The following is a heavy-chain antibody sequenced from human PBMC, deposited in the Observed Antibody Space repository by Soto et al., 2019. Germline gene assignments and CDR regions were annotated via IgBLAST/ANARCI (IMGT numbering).Heavy chain of an antibody. CDR3: ARVSYCSTTSCYSGDSYYFDY. Sequence: KSSETLSLTCAVSGYSISSGYYWGWIRQPPGEGLEWIGSVYHSGNTFYNPSLKSRVTISIDTSSNQFSLKLSSVTAADTAIFYCARVSYCSTTSCYSGDSYYFDYWGRGTLVTVSS. J-gene: IGHJ4*02. V-gene: IGHV4-38-2*01. CDR1: GYSISSGYY. CDR2: VYHSGNT. D-gene: IGHD2-2*01.